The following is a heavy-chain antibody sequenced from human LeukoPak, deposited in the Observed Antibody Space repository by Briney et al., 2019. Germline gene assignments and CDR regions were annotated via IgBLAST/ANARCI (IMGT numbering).Heavy chain of an antibody. CDR3: ARDGKSGLYISSYNCFDP. CDR1: GYTFSGYY. Sequence: ASVKVSCKASGYTFSGYYIHWVRQAPGQGLEWMGWIHPKSGGTNYAQKFQGRVTMTRDTSISTAYMELSGLRYDDTAVYYCARDGKSGLYISSYNCFDPWGQGTLVTVSS. V-gene: IGHV1-2*02. J-gene: IGHJ5*02. D-gene: IGHD6-6*01. CDR2: IHPKSGGT.